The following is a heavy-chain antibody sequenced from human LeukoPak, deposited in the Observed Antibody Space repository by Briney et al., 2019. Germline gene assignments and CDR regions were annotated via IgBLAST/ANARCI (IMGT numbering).Heavy chain of an antibody. CDR1: GFTFSSYA. CDR2: ISGSGGNT. Sequence: PGGSLRLSCAASGFTFSSYAMSWVRQAPGKGLEWVSAISGSGGNTYYADSVKGRFTISRDNSKNTLYLQMNSLRAEDTAVYYCAKGLYSSTKKFDYWGQGTLVTVSP. CDR3: AKGLYSSTKKFDY. D-gene: IGHD6-13*01. V-gene: IGHV3-23*01. J-gene: IGHJ4*02.